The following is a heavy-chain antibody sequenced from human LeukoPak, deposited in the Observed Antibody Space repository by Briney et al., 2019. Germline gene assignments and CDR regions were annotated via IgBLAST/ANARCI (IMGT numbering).Heavy chain of an antibody. CDR3: ARVLDYYGSGTRDFDY. D-gene: IGHD3-10*01. CDR2: MYHSGST. V-gene: IGHV4-38-2*02. Sequence: SETLSLTCTVSGYSMSNGYYWGWIRQPPGKGLEWIGSMYHSGSTYYNPSLKSRVTMSADTSKNQFSLKLNSVTAADTAVYYCARVLDYYGSGTRDFDYWGQGILVTVSS. CDR1: GYSMSNGYY. J-gene: IGHJ4*02.